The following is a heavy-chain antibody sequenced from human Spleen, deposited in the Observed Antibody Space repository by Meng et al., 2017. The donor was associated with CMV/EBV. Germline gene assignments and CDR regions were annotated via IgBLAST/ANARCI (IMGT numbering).Heavy chain of an antibody. D-gene: IGHD2-15*01. Sequence: SETLSLTCTVSGGSISSYYWTWIRQSPAKGLEWIGSIYYSGRTKYNSSLKTRVTMSVDTSKNQFSLKLSSLTAADTAAYYCAREDSLNAMGVWGQGTTVTVSS. CDR2: IYYSGRT. CDR1: GGSISSYY. J-gene: IGHJ6*02. CDR3: AREDSLNAMGV. V-gene: IGHV4-59*01.